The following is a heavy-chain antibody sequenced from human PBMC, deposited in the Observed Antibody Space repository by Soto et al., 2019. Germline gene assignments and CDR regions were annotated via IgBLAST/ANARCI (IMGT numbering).Heavy chain of an antibody. CDR3: ARKYSSSWYTNYYYGMDV. V-gene: IGHV3-48*03. J-gene: IGHJ6*01. CDR2: ISSSGSTI. Sequence: XGSLRLSCASSVFTFSSYEMNCVRHSPGKGLEWVSYISSSGSTIYYADSVKGRFTISRDNAKNSLYLQMNSLRAEDTAVYYCARKYSSSWYTNYYYGMDVWGQGTTVSVSS. CDR1: VFTFSSYE. D-gene: IGHD6-13*01.